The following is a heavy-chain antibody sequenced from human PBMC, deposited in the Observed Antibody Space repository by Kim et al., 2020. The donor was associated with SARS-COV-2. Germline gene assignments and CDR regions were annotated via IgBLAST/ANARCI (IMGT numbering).Heavy chain of an antibody. V-gene: IGHV1-46*01. Sequence: ASVKVSCKASGYTFTSYYMHWVRQAPGQGLEWMGIINPSGGSTSYAQKFQGRVTMTRDTSTSTVYMELSSLRSEDTAVYYCARDLPTHYYGSGSYNWFDPWGQGTLVTVSS. CDR2: INPSGGST. CDR3: ARDLPTHYYGSGSYNWFDP. CDR1: GYTFTSYY. D-gene: IGHD3-10*01. J-gene: IGHJ5*02.